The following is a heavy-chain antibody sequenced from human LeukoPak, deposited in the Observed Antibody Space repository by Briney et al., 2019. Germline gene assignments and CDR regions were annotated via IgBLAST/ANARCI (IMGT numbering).Heavy chain of an antibody. V-gene: IGHV3-21*01. Sequence: GGSLRLSCAASGFTFSSYSMNWVRQAPGKGLEWVSSISSSSSYIYYADSVKGRFTISRDNAKNSLYLQMNSLRAEDTAVYYCARVQLLYCSGGSCYEGWFDPWGQGTLVTVSS. CDR1: GFTFSSYS. J-gene: IGHJ5*02. D-gene: IGHD2-15*01. CDR3: ARVQLLYCSGGSCYEGWFDP. CDR2: ISSSSSYI.